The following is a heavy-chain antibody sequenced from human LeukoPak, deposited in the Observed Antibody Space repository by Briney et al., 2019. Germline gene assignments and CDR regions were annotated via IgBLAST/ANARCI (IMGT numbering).Heavy chain of an antibody. CDR2: IYTSGST. CDR3: ARGPYSGPAAIIPTSYNWFDP. Sequence: PSQTLSLTCTVSGGSISSGSYYWSWIRQPAGKGLEWIGRIYTSGSTNYNPSLKSRVTISVDTSKNQFSLKLSSVTAADTAVYYCARGPYSGPAAIIPTSYNWFDPWGQGTLVTVSS. D-gene: IGHD2-2*01. CDR1: GGSISSGSYY. V-gene: IGHV4-61*02. J-gene: IGHJ5*02.